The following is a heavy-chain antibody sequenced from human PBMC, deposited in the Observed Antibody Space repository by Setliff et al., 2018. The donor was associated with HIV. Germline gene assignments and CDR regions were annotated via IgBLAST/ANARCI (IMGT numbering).Heavy chain of an antibody. J-gene: IGHJ6*02. Sequence: SETLSLTCTVSGGSISSTIYHWVWIRQPPGKGLEWIGNIHSSGITYYKPSLKSRLTISLDTSKNQFSLKLSSVTAADTDVYYCATHASTVQDAMDVWGQGTTVTVSS. CDR3: ATHASTVQDAMDV. CDR2: IHSSGIT. D-gene: IGHD4-4*01. CDR1: GGSISSTIYH. V-gene: IGHV4-39*01.